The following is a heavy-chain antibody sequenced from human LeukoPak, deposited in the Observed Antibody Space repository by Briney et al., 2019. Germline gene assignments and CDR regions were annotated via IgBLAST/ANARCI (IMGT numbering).Heavy chain of an antibody. CDR1: GYTFTSNG. V-gene: IGHV1-18*04. J-gene: IGHJ4*02. Sequence: ASVKVSCKASGYTFTSNGISWVRQAPGQGLEWMGWISAYNGNTNYAQKFQGRVTMTTDTSTSTAYMELRSLRSEDTAVYYCARDGLYDFWSGYYRYFDYWGQGTLVTVSS. CDR3: ARDGLYDFWSGYYRYFDY. D-gene: IGHD3-3*01. CDR2: ISAYNGNT.